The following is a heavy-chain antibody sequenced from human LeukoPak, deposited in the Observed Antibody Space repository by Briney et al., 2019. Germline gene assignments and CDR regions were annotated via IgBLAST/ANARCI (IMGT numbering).Heavy chain of an antibody. CDR1: GYTFPTYG. CDR2: ISAYNGNT. J-gene: IGHJ4*02. CDR3: RQACAHCTIDY. V-gene: IGHV1-18*01. Sequence: ASVKVSCKTAGYTFPTYGITWVRQAPGQGLEWMGWISAYNGNTNLAQNLRGRVTLTTDRSTTTAYMELTSLTSDDTAIYCARQACAHCTIDYWGQGTLVTVSS. D-gene: IGHD1-1*01.